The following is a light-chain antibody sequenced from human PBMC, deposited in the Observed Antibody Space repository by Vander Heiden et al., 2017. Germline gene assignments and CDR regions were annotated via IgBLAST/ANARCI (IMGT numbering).Light chain of an antibody. J-gene: IGKJ2*01. CDR1: QSVSNN. V-gene: IGKV3-15*01. CDR2: DAA. CDR3: QQYNTWPYT. Sequence: EIVLTQFPASLSVSPGGRATLSCRASQSVSNNLAWYHQKPGQAPRLLIFDAASRATGVPARITASGSGTEFSLTISSLQSEDVASFYCQQYNTWPYTFGQGTKLEIK.